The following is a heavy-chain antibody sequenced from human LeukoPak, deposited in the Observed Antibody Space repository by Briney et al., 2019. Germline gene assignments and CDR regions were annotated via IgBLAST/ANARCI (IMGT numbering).Heavy chain of an antibody. CDR3: SREWQGGIAAAGTRIEGYY. Sequence: GGSLRLSCAVSGFSFSGYWMNWVRQAPGKGLEWVANIKQDGSEKNYVDSVKGRFTISRDNAENSLFLQMNSLRVEDTAVYYFSREWQGGIAAAGTRIEGYYWGQGTLVAASS. CDR2: IKQDGSEK. CDR1: GFSFSGYW. J-gene: IGHJ4*02. D-gene: IGHD6-13*01. V-gene: IGHV3-7*01.